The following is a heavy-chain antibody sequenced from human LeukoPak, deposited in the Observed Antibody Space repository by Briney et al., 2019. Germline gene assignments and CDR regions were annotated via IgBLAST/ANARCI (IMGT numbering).Heavy chain of an antibody. CDR2: INTNTGNP. D-gene: IGHD3-10*01. CDR1: GYTFKNYG. J-gene: IGHJ4*02. Sequence: ASVKVSCTASGYTFKNYGMNWVRQAPGRGLEWMGWINTNTGNPTYAQGFTGRFVFSLDTSVSTAYLEISSLKAEDTAVYYCARDRTMIREVISDHWGQGTLVTVSS. V-gene: IGHV7-4-1*02. CDR3: ARDRTMIREVISDH.